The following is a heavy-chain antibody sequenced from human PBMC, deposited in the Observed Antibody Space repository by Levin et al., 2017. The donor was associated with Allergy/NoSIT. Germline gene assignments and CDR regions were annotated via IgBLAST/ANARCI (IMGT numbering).Heavy chain of an antibody. Sequence: GESLKISCAASGFTFSSYGMHWVRQAPGKGLEWVAVISYDGSNKYYADSVKGRFTISRDNSKNTLYLQMNSLRAEDTAVYYCAKEIGAVAGHEVAFDIWGQGTMVTVSS. V-gene: IGHV3-30*18. CDR3: AKEIGAVAGHEVAFDI. CDR2: ISYDGSNK. CDR1: GFTFSSYG. D-gene: IGHD6-19*01. J-gene: IGHJ3*02.